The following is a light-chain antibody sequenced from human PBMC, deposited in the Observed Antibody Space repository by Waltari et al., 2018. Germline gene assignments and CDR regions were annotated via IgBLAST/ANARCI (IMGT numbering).Light chain of an antibody. CDR2: EYN. CDR1: SGSIASKY. Sequence: NFMLTQPHSVSESPGKTVTISSTLRSGSIASKYVQSNQPRPGRAPPTVIYEYNRRPSGVPDRFSGSIDSSSNSASLTISGLKTEDEADYYCQSYDVSNPDWVFGGGTKLTVL. V-gene: IGLV6-57*04. CDR3: QSYDVSNPDWV. J-gene: IGLJ3*02.